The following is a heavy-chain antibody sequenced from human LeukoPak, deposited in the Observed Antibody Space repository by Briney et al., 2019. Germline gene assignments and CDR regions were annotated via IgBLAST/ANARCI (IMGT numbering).Heavy chain of an antibody. CDR3: AKDLWELPDAFDI. CDR1: GFTFSSYG. D-gene: IGHD1-26*01. V-gene: IGHV3-33*06. J-gene: IGHJ3*02. Sequence: PGGSLRLSCAASGFTFSSYGMHWVRQAPGKGLEWVAVIWYDGSNKYYADSVKGRFTISRDNSKNTLYLQMNSLRAEDTAVYYCAKDLWELPDAFDIWGQGTMVTVSS. CDR2: IWYDGSNK.